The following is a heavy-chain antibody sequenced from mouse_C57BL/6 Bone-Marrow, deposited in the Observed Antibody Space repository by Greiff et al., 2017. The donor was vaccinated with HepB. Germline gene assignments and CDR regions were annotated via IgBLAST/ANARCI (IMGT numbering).Heavy chain of an antibody. Sequence: VKLVESGAELARPGASVKLSCKASGYTFTSYGISWVKQRTGQGLEWIGEIYPRSGNTYYNEKFKGKATLTADKSSSTAYMELRSLTSEDSAVYFCARPGTHYYAMDYWGQGTSVTVSS. CDR1: GYTFTSYG. CDR2: IYPRSGNT. J-gene: IGHJ4*01. V-gene: IGHV1-81*01. CDR3: ARPGTHYYAMDY. D-gene: IGHD4-1*01.